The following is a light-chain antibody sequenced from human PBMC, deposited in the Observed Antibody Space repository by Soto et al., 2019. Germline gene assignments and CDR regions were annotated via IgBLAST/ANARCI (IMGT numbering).Light chain of an antibody. CDR2: DTS. J-gene: IGKJ1*01. Sequence: EIVLTQSPATLSSSPGERATLSCRASQTVSNKLAWYQHKPGLAPRLLIYDTSNRATGIPARFSGSGSGTDFTLTISSLEPEDFAVYYCHQRKSWPRTFGQGTKVDIK. CDR3: HQRKSWPRT. V-gene: IGKV3-11*01. CDR1: QTVSNK.